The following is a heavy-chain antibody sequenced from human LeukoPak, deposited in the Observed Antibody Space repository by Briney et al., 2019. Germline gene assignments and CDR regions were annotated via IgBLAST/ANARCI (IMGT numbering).Heavy chain of an antibody. D-gene: IGHD2-2*01. Sequence: PGGSLRLSCAASGFTVSSNYMSWVRQAPEKGLEWVSVIYSGGSTYYADSVKGRFTISRDNSKNTLYLQMNSLRAEDTAVYYCARDHCSSTSCYLGFHYGMDVWGKGTTVTVSS. J-gene: IGHJ6*04. CDR3: ARDHCSSTSCYLGFHYGMDV. CDR2: IYSGGST. V-gene: IGHV3-53*01. CDR1: GFTVSSNY.